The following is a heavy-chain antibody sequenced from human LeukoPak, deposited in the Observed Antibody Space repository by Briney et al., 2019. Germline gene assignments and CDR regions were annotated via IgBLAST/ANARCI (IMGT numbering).Heavy chain of an antibody. D-gene: IGHD2-2*01. Sequence: AGGSLRLSCAASGFIFSSYWMSWVRQAPGKGLEWVANIKEDGSEKYYVDSVKGRFTISRDNAKNSLDLQMNSLRAEDTAVYYCARSTLGRRTSYFDYGGEEPLFTVSS. CDR3: ARSTLGRRTSYFDY. CDR2: IKEDGSEK. J-gene: IGHJ4*02. V-gene: IGHV3-7*01. CDR1: GFIFSSYW.